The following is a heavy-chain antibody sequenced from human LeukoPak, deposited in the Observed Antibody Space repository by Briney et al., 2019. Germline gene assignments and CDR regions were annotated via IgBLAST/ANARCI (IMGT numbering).Heavy chain of an antibody. CDR3: AKDTMVRGVRPYYFDY. CDR2: ISGSGGST. Sequence: GGSLRLSCAASGFTFSSYAMSWVRQAPVKGLEWVSAISGSGGSTYYADSVKGRFTISRDNSKNTLYLQMNSLRAEDTAVYYCAKDTMVRGVRPYYFDYWGQGTLVTVSS. V-gene: IGHV3-23*01. J-gene: IGHJ4*02. D-gene: IGHD3-10*01. CDR1: GFTFSSYA.